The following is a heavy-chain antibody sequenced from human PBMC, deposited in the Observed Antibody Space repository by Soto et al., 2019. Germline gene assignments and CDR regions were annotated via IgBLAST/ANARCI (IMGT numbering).Heavy chain of an antibody. CDR2: ILNDGSSE. CDR3: ANGRYSSPPGMDV. D-gene: IGHD2-15*01. V-gene: IGHV3-30*18. J-gene: IGHJ6*02. Sequence: GGSLRLSCAASGFIFRTYGMHWVRQSPGKGLEWVALILNDGSSEYYADSVKGRFTISRDNSKNMLYLQMNSLRVEDTAMYYCANGRYSSPPGMDVWGQGTTVTVSS. CDR1: GFIFRTYG.